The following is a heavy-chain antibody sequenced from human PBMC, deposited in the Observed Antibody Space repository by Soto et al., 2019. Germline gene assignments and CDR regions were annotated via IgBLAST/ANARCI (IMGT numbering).Heavy chain of an antibody. J-gene: IGHJ4*02. CDR2: IYYSGST. D-gene: IGHD6-19*01. CDR3: ARSVATSFDY. V-gene: IGHV4-59*01. Sequence: PSETLSLTCTVSGGSISSYYWSWIRQPPGKGLEWIGYIYYSGSTNYNPSLKSRVTISVDTSKNQFSLKLSSVTAADTAVYYCARSVATSFDYWGQGTLVTVSS. CDR1: GGSISSYY.